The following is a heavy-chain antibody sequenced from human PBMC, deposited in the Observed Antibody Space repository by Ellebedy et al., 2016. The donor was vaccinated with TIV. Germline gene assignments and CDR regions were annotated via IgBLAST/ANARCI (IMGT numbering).Heavy chain of an antibody. J-gene: IGHJ4*02. CDR2: IFPIFGAA. CDR1: GGPFSSYV. V-gene: IGHV1-69*13. Sequence: AASVKVSCKASGGPFSSYVISWVRQAPGQGLEWMGGIFPIFGAANYAQKFQGRVSITADDSTSTAYMELSGLRSEATAVYFCARAESGGYAWDYWGQGTLVTVSS. D-gene: IGHD5-12*01. CDR3: ARAESGGYAWDY.